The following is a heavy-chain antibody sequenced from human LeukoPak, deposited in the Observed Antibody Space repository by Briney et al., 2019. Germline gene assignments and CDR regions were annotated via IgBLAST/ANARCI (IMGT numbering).Heavy chain of an antibody. Sequence: GGSLRLSCAASGFTFSHYPMHWVRQAPGKGLEWVAVISYAGGNEYYADSVKGRFTISRDNSKNTLYLQMNSLRTEDTAFYYCAKTTRSVPAAHFDYWGQGTLVTVSS. CDR3: AKTTRSVPAAHFDY. D-gene: IGHD2-2*01. CDR2: ISYAGGNE. J-gene: IGHJ4*02. CDR1: GFTFSHYP. V-gene: IGHV3-30-3*02.